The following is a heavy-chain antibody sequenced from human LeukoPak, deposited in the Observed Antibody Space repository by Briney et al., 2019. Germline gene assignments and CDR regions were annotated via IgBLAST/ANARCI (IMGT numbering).Heavy chain of an antibody. Sequence: GGSLRLSCAASGFIFSTYWMSWVRQAPGKGLEWVANIKQDGSEKYYVDSVKGRFTISRDNAKNSLYLQMNSLRAEDTAVYYCARDPAPPRPESSGGIWGQGTMVTVSS. J-gene: IGHJ3*02. CDR2: IKQDGSEK. V-gene: IGHV3-7*01. CDR3: ARDPAPPRPESSGGI. CDR1: GFIFSTYW. D-gene: IGHD1-26*01.